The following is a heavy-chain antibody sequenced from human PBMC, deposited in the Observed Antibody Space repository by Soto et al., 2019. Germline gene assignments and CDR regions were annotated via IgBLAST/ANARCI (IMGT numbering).Heavy chain of an antibody. Sequence: QVQLVQSGAEVKRPGSSVKVSCEASGGTFSSLGFTWVRQAPGQGLEWMGGIIPISGRTTFAPKFLGRVTITADESTRTTYMELTDLTSADTAIYYCATRGTQGRWLEFADYWCQGTLVSVSS. CDR3: ATRGTQGRWLEFADY. V-gene: IGHV1-69*01. CDR1: GGTFSSLG. CDR2: IIPISGRT. D-gene: IGHD5-12*01. J-gene: IGHJ4*02.